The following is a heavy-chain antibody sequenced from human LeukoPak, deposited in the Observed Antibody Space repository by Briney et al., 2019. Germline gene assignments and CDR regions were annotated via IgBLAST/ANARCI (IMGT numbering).Heavy chain of an antibody. D-gene: IGHD3-10*01. Sequence: GASVKVSCKASGGTFSSYAISWVRQAPGQGLEWMGGIIPIFGTANYAQKFQGRVTITADESTSTAYMELSSLRSEDTAVYYCARDRGVTVTRGYFDLWGRGTLVTVSS. V-gene: IGHV1-69*13. J-gene: IGHJ2*01. CDR2: IIPIFGTA. CDR1: GGTFSSYA. CDR3: ARDRGVTVTRGYFDL.